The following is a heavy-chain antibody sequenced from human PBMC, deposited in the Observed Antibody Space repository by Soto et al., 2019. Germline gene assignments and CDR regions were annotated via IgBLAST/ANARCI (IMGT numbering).Heavy chain of an antibody. V-gene: IGHV3-30*03. CDR2: ISGDGINT. Sequence: QVQLVESGGDVVQPGKSLRLSCAGSGFNFGFFGMHWVRQAPGKGLEWVAVISGDGINTQYADSVRGRFTLSRDYARKTMYLQMDGLTDEDTALYYCARGNLSFDFDSWGLGTLVTVSS. CDR3: ARGNLSFDFDS. J-gene: IGHJ4*02. CDR1: GFNFGFFG. D-gene: IGHD1-26*01.